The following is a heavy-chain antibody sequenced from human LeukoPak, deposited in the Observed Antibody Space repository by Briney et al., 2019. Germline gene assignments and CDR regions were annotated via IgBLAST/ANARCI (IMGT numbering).Heavy chain of an antibody. CDR3: ARDRGPGGLAGTYY. Sequence: GGSLRLSCGTSGFTFSYYGMHWVRQTPGKGLEWVAVIWHDGSNQTYTDSVKGRFTISRDNSKNTLDLHMNSLRAEDTAVYYCARDRGPGGLAGTYYWGLGTLVTVSS. J-gene: IGHJ4*02. V-gene: IGHV3-33*01. D-gene: IGHD6-19*01. CDR2: IWHDGSNQ. CDR1: GFTFSYYG.